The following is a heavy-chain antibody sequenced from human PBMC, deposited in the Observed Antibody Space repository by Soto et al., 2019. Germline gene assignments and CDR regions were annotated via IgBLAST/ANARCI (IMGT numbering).Heavy chain of an antibody. CDR2: INHSGST. Sequence: SETLSLTCAVYGGSFSGYCWSWIRQPPGKGLEWIGEINHSGSTNYNPSLKSRVTISVDTSKNQFSLKLSSVTAADTAVYYCARGYYYGSGSYYYYYYGMDVWGQGTTVTVSS. D-gene: IGHD3-10*01. J-gene: IGHJ6*02. V-gene: IGHV4-34*01. CDR1: GGSFSGYC. CDR3: ARGYYYGSGSYYYYYYGMDV.